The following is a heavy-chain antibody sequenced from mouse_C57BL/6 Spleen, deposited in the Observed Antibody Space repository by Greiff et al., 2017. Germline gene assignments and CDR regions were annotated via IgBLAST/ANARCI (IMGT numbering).Heavy chain of an antibody. CDR3: ARDGSGDGDYGFAY. V-gene: IGHV5-4*01. J-gene: IGHJ3*01. D-gene: IGHD2-13*01. CDR2: ISDGGSYT. Sequence: EVKVVESGGGLVKPGGSLKLSCAASGFTFSSYAMSWVRQTPEKRLEWVATISDGGSYTYYPDNVKGRFTISRDNAKNNLYLQMSHLKSEDTAMYYCARDGSGDGDYGFAYWGQGTLVTVSA. CDR1: GFTFSSYA.